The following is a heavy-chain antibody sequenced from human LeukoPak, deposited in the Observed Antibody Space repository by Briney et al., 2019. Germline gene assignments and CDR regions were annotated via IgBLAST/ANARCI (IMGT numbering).Heavy chain of an antibody. Sequence: VASVKVSCKASGYTFTSYYMHWVRQAPGQGLEWMGIINPSGGSTSYAQKFQGRVTMTRDTSTSTVYMELSSLRSEDTAVYHCARDQKEQWPTDYYFDYWGQGTLVTVSS. V-gene: IGHV1-46*01. J-gene: IGHJ4*02. CDR2: INPSGGST. D-gene: IGHD6-19*01. CDR1: GYTFTSYY. CDR3: ARDQKEQWPTDYYFDY.